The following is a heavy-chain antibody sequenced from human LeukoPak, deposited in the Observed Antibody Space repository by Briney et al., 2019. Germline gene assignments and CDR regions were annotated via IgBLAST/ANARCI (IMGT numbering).Heavy chain of an antibody. V-gene: IGHV4-31*11. Sequence: SHTLFFSCAVSGGSISSGVYYWSWIRQHPGKCMEWIGYMYYSVSPCDNPTLKSRVTISVDTSKNQFSLKLSSLTAAGPAVYYCASHVAREDWCDRCGQGTLVTVSS. CDR2: MYYSVSP. CDR1: GGSISSGVYY. D-gene: IGHD2-21*01. CDR3: ASHVAREDWCDR. J-gene: IGHJ5*02.